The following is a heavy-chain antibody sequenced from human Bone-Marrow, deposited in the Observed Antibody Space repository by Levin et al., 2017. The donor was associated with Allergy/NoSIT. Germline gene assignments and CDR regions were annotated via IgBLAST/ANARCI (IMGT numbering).Heavy chain of an antibody. Sequence: SETLSLTCTVSGGSISSSSYYWGWIRQPPGKGLEWIGSIYYSGSTYYNPSLKSRVTISVDTSKNQFSLKLSSVTAADTAVYYCATWPPYYDVWSANGGDYWGQGTLVTVSS. CDR2: IYYSGST. D-gene: IGHD3-3*01. J-gene: IGHJ4*02. CDR3: ATWPPYYDVWSANGGDY. CDR1: GGSISSSSYY. V-gene: IGHV4-39*01.